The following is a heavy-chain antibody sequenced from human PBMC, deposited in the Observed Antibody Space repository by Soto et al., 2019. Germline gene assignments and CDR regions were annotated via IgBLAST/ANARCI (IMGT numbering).Heavy chain of an antibody. Sequence: GASVKVSCKASGFTFSNYGLNWVRQAPGQGLAWMGWVSANNGHTNYAQNLQGRVSMTTDTSTSTAYMELRGLTFDDTAVYYCARDIESVTAKHFFYYYAMDVWGQGPTVTVSS. J-gene: IGHJ6*02. CDR2: VSANNGHT. CDR1: GFTFSNYG. D-gene: IGHD2-8*01. V-gene: IGHV1-18*01. CDR3: ARDIESVTAKHFFYYYAMDV.